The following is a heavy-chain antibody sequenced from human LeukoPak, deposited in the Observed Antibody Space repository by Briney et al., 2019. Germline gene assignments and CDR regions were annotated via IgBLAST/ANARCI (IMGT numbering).Heavy chain of an antibody. J-gene: IGHJ6*03. CDR3: ASDWRYCSGGSCTKSYYYYYMDV. CDR1: GFTFSSYA. D-gene: IGHD2-15*01. CDR2: ISYDGSNK. V-gene: IGHV3-30*04. Sequence: PGRSLRLSCAASGFTFSSYAMHWVRQAPGKGLEWVAVISYDGSNKYYADSVKGRFTISRDNSKNTLYLQMNSLRAEDTAVYYCASDWRYCSGGSCTKSYYYYYMDVWGKGTTVTVSS.